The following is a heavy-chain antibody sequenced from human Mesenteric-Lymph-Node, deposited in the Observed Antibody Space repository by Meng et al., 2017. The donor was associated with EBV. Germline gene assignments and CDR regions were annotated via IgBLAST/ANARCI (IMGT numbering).Heavy chain of an antibody. J-gene: IGHJ5*02. V-gene: IGHV4-4*02. CDR1: GGSSSSTNW. Sequence: GQVQMWGPVFVTRARRLSLSCAFSGGSSSSTNWWSWVRQPPGKGLEWIGEIYHSGSTNYNPSLKSRVTISLDKSKNQFSLKLSSVTAADTAVYYCARVDYYDSSSLFDPWGQGTLVTVSS. CDR3: ARVDYYDSSSLFDP. CDR2: IYHSGST. D-gene: IGHD3-22*01.